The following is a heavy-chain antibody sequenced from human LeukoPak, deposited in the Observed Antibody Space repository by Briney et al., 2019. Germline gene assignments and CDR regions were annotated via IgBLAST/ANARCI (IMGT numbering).Heavy chain of an antibody. V-gene: IGHV3-7*03. CDR2: IKQDGSEK. CDR1: GFTFSSYW. Sequence: PGGSLRLSCAASGFTFSSYWMSWVRQAPGKGLEWVANIKQDGSEKYYVDSVKGRFTISRDNAKSILYLHMSSLRAEDTAVYYCAKDPNPHYDVWSDYKWGQGTLVTVSS. CDR3: AKDPNPHYDVWSDYK. J-gene: IGHJ4*02. D-gene: IGHD3-3*01.